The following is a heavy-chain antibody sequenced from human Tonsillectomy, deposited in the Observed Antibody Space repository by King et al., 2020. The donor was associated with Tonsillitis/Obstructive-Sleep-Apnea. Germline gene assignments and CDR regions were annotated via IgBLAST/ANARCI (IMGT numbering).Heavy chain of an antibody. Sequence: VTLKESGPVLVKPTETLTLTCTVSVFSLSNARMGVSWIRQPPGKALEWLAHIFSNDEKSYSTSLKSRLTISKATSKSQVVLTMTNMDPVDTATDYCARIDGSGWYRPQYDYWGQGTLVTVSS. D-gene: IGHD6-19*01. CDR2: IFSNDEK. CDR3: ARIDGSGWYRPQYDY. J-gene: IGHJ4*02. V-gene: IGHV2-26*01. CDR1: VFSLSNARMG.